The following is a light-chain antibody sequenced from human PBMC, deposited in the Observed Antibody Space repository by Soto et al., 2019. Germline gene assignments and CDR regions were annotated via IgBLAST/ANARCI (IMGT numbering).Light chain of an antibody. Sequence: QSVLTQPPSASGTPGQRVTVSCSGSSSNIASNTVNWYQQLPGTAPKLLIYNINQRPSGVPDRFSGSKSGTSASLAVSGLRSEDEADYYCAVWDDNLSGVVFGGGTKLTVL. CDR3: AVWDDNLSGVV. V-gene: IGLV1-44*01. CDR2: NIN. J-gene: IGLJ2*01. CDR1: SSNIASNT.